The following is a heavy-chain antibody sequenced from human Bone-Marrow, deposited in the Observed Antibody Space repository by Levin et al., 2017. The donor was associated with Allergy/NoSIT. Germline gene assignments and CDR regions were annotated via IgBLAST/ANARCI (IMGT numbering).Heavy chain of an antibody. J-gene: IGHJ3*02. Sequence: SETLSLTCNVSGGSISSSGIYWAWIRQPPGKGLEWIGSIYFTGITYYNPSLKSRVTISVDTSKNQLSLRLTSVTAADTGVFFCARLVLRSRGVFDIWGQGTMVTVS. CDR3: ARLVLRSRGVFDI. V-gene: IGHV4-39*01. CDR1: GGSISSSGIY. D-gene: IGHD6-6*01. CDR2: IYFTGIT.